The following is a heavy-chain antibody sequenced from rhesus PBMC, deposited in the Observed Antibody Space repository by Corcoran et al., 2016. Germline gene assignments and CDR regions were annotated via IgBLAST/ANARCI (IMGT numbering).Heavy chain of an antibody. Sequence: QVTLKESGPALVKPTQPLTLTCTFSGFSLTPSGLGVGWIRQPPGKALEWLALIYWDDDKRYRTSLKSRLTISKDTSKNQVVLTMTNMDPVDTATYYCARGHYYNIWTGFDVWGPGVLVTVSS. D-gene: IGHD3-3*01. V-gene: IGHV2-174*01. CDR1: GFSLTPSGLG. J-gene: IGHJ5-1*01. CDR2: IYWDDDK. CDR3: ARGHYYNIWTGFDV.